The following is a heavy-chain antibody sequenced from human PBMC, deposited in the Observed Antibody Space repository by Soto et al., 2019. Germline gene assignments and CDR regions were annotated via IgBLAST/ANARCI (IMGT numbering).Heavy chain of an antibody. D-gene: IGHD3-16*01. J-gene: IGHJ1*01. CDR1: GGSISNYF. CDR2: ISYSGST. V-gene: IGHV4-59*08. CDR3: ARRDKNDYGEYFQP. Sequence: QVQLQESGPGLVKPSETLSLTCTVFGGSISNYFWSWIRQPPGKGLEWIGYISYSGSTNYNPSLKSRVTISVDTSKNQFSLKLTSVTAADTAVYYCARRDKNDYGEYFQPWGQGTLATVSS.